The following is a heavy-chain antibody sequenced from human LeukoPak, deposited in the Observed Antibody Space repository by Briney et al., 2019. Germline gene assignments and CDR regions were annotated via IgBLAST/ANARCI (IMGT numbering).Heavy chain of an antibody. D-gene: IGHD3-22*01. V-gene: IGHV3-30*04. CDR2: ISYDGSNK. CDR3: ARDVKRFGRVITGPFDY. CDR1: GFTFSSYA. Sequence: LSGGSLRLSCAASGFTFSSYAMHWVGQAPGKGLAGVAGISYDGSNKYYADSVQGRFTITRDNSKNTLYLPINRLSAEDTAVDYCARDVKRFGRVITGPFDYWGQGTLVTVSS. J-gene: IGHJ4*02.